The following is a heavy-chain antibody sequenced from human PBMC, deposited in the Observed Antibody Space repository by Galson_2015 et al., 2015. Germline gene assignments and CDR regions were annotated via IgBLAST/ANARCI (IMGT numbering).Heavy chain of an antibody. CDR2: ISYDGSNK. Sequence: SLRLSCAASGFTFSSYAMHWVRQAPGKGLEWVAVISYDGSNKYYADSVKGRFTISRDNSKNTLYLQMNSLRAEDTAVYYCARPGSSSGWYGVDYWGQETLVTVSS. D-gene: IGHD6-19*01. V-gene: IGHV3-30-3*01. CDR1: GFTFSSYA. J-gene: IGHJ4*02. CDR3: ARPGSSSGWYGVDY.